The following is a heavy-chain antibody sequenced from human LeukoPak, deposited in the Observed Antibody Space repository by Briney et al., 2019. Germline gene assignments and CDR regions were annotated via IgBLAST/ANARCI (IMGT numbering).Heavy chain of an antibody. V-gene: IGHV1-18*01. CDR1: GYTFTSYG. CDR2: ISAYNGNT. D-gene: IGHD3-3*01. J-gene: IGHJ4*02. Sequence: GASVKVSCKASGYTFTSYGISWVRQAPGQGLEWMGWISAYNGNTNYAQKLQGRVTMTTDTSTSTAYMELRSLRSDDTAVYYCARRPVLGWLSRPVDYWGQGTLVTVSS. CDR3: ARRPVLGWLSRPVDY.